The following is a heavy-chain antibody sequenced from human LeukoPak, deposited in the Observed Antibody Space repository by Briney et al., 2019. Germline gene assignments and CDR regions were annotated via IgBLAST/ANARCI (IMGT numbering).Heavy chain of an antibody. D-gene: IGHD4-17*01. CDR3: VRASTTVPNLLDY. CDR2: IKGDGSDT. V-gene: IGHV3-74*01. CDR1: GFTFSSYW. J-gene: IGHJ4*02. Sequence: PGGSLRLSCAASGFTFSSYWMHWVRQTPGKGLVWVSRIKGDGSDTLYADSVKGRFTISRDNSKNTLYLQTSSLGAYDTAVYYCVRASTTVPNLLDYWGQGALVSVSS.